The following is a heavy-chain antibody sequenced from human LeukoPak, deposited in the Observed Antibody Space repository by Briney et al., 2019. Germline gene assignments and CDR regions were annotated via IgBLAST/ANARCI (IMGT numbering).Heavy chain of an antibody. CDR2: INHSGST. D-gene: IGHD1-26*01. V-gene: IGHV4-34*01. CDR1: GGSFSGYY. J-gene: IGHJ4*02. Sequence: NASETLSLTCAVYGGSFSGYYWSWIRQPPGKGLEWIGEINHSGSTNYNPSLKSRVTISVDTSKNQFSLKLSSVTAADTAVYYCACSGSYFSHVDYWGQGTLVTVSS. CDR3: ACSGSYFSHVDY.